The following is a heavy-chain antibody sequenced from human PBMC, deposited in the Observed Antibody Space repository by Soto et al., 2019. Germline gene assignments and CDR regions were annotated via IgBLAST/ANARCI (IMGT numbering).Heavy chain of an antibody. D-gene: IGHD5-18*01. CDR1: GGSFSGYY. V-gene: IGHV4-34*01. Sequence: NPSETLSLTCAVYGGSFSGYYWSWIRQPPGKGLEWIGEINHSGSTNYNPSLKSRVTISVDTSKNQFSLKLSSVTAADTAVYYCARIQLWLRTLDYWGQGTLVTVSS. J-gene: IGHJ4*02. CDR3: ARIQLWLRTLDY. CDR2: INHSGST.